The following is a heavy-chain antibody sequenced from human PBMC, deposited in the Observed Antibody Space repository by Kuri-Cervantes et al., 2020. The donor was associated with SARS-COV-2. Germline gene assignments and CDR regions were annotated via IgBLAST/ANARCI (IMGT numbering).Heavy chain of an antibody. V-gene: IGHV3-64*04. CDR3: ARDRGYGSGSYSDY. J-gene: IGHJ4*02. CDR1: GFTFSSYA. D-gene: IGHD3-10*01. CDR2: ISSNGGST. Sequence: GGSLRLSCSASGFTFSSYAMHWVRQAPGKGLECVSAISSNGGSTYYADSVKGRFTISRDNSKNTLYLQMNSLRAEDTAVYYCARDRGYGSGSYSDYWGQGTLVTVSS.